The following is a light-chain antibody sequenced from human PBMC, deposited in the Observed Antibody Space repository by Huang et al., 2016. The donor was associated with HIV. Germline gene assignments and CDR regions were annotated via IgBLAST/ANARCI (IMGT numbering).Light chain of an antibody. J-gene: IGKJ4*01. Sequence: EIVLTQSPATLSLSPGERATLSCSASQSVSSYLAWYQQKPGQAPMLLIDDASSRATGIPARFSGSGSGTDFTLTISSLEPEDFAVYYCQQRSNWRITFGGGTKVEIK. V-gene: IGKV3-11*01. CDR1: QSVSSY. CDR2: DAS. CDR3: QQRSNWRIT.